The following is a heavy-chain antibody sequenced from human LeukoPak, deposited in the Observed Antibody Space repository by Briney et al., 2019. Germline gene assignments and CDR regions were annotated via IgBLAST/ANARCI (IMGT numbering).Heavy chain of an antibody. D-gene: IGHD3-3*01. CDR2: MNPNSGNT. J-gene: IGHJ2*01. Sequence: ASVKVSCKASGYTFTSYDINWVRQATGQGLEWMGWMNPNSGNTGYAQKFQGRVTMTRNTSISTAYMELSSLRSEDTAVYYCARGWMGDFWSGYYNHYWYFDLWGRGTLVTVSS. CDR1: GYTFTSYD. CDR3: ARGWMGDFWSGYYNHYWYFDL. V-gene: IGHV1-8*01.